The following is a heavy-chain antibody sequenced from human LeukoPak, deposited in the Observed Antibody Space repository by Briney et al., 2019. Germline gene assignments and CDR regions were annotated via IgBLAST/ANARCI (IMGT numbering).Heavy chain of an antibody. J-gene: IGHJ4*02. V-gene: IGHV1-18*01. CDR2: ISAYNGNT. D-gene: IGHD6-19*01. Sequence: ASVKVSCKASGYTFTSYGISWVRQAPGQGLEWTGWISAYNGNTNYAQKLQGRVTMTTDTSTSTAYMELRSLRSDDTAVYYCARNPPGWLVPDYWGQGTLVTVSS. CDR3: ARNPPGWLVPDY. CDR1: GYTFTSYG.